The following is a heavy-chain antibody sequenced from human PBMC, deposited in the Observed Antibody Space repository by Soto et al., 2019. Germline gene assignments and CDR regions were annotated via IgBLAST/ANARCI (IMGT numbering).Heavy chain of an antibody. Sequence: PSETLSLTCTVSGGSISSYYWSWIRQPPGKGLEWLGYISYSGSTNYNPSLKSRVTISVDTSKNQFSLKLSSVSSALTLYLQMYSLRAEDTAVYYCAKVPMVPYWGQGTLVTVSS. CDR2: ISYSGST. D-gene: IGHD3-10*01. V-gene: IGHV4-59*01. J-gene: IGHJ4*02. CDR1: GGSISSYY. CDR3: YSLRAEDTAVYYCAKVPMVPY.